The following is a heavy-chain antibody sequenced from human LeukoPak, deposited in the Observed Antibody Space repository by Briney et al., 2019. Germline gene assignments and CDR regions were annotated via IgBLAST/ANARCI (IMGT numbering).Heavy chain of an antibody. D-gene: IGHD4-23*01. CDR1: GHSISSGYY. CDR2: IYHSGST. J-gene: IGHJ5*02. V-gene: IGHV4-38-2*02. Sequence: SETLSLTCTVSGHSISSGYYWGWIRPPPGKGLEWIGSIYHSGSTYYNPSLKSRVTISVDTSKNQFSLKLSSVTAADTAVYYCARDNSIADRGWWFDPWGQGTLVTVSS. CDR3: ARDNSIADRGWWFDP.